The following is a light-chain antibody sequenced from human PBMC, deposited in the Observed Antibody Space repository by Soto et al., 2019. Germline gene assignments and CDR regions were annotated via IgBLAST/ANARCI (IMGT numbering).Light chain of an antibody. CDR2: GAS. CDR1: QSVTSTY. J-gene: IGKJ3*01. CDR3: QHFNSWPPFFT. V-gene: IGKV3-20*01. Sequence: EIVLTQSPGTLSLSPGERATLSCRASQSVTSTYLGWYQQKPGQAPSLLIYGASSRATGIPDRFSGSGSGTDFTLTISRLEPEDFAVYYCQHFNSWPPFFTFGPGTKVEIK.